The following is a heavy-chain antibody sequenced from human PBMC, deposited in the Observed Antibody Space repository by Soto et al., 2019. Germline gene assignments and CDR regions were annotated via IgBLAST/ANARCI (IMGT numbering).Heavy chain of an antibody. CDR1: GAFVNSGNDY. D-gene: IGHD6-25*01. Sequence: QVQLQESGPGLVKPSQTLSLTCTITGAFVNSGNDYWRYYWSRIRQRPGKGLEWIGNIYYIGTTDYNPSLKSRVTISVDTSKSEFSLTLRSVTAADTAMYYCARNESGKGWFDPWGQGTLVTVSS. CDR2: IYYIGTT. V-gene: IGHV4-31*03. CDR3: ARNESGKGWFDP. J-gene: IGHJ5*02.